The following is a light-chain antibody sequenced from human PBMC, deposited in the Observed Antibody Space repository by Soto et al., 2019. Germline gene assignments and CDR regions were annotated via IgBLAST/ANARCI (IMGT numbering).Light chain of an antibody. J-gene: IGLJ1*01. Sequence: QSVLTQPASVCGSPGQSITISCTGTSSDLASYNYVSWYQQQPGKAPKLMIYQVTNRPSGVSNRFSGSRSGNTASLTISGLQAEYEADYYYSPYTDSGTKLFASGTKVPV. V-gene: IGLV2-14*01. CDR1: SSDLASYNY. CDR2: QVT. CDR3: SPYTDSGTKL.